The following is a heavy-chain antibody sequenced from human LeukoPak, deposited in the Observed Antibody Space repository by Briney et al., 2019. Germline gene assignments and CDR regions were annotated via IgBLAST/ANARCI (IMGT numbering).Heavy chain of an antibody. Sequence: GASVKVSCKASGYTFTSYYMHWVRQAPGQGLEWMGIINPSGGSTSYAQKFQGRVTMTRDMSTSTVYMELSSLRSEDTAVYYCARDKGNYYGSGSYWFYYYYYMDVWGKGTTVTVSS. V-gene: IGHV1-46*01. J-gene: IGHJ6*03. CDR2: INPSGGST. CDR1: GYTFTSYY. D-gene: IGHD3-10*01. CDR3: ARDKGNYYGSGSYWFYYYYYMDV.